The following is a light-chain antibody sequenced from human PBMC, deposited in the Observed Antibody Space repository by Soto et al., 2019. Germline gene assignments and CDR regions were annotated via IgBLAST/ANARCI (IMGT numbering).Light chain of an antibody. V-gene: IGLV1-47*01. CDR3: SARDDILSGVV. J-gene: IGLJ2*01. Sequence: QPVLTQPPSASGTPGQRVTISCSGSSSNIGSNHVYWYQQFPGMAPKLLMYRSDQRPTGAPDRFSGSKSGTSASLAISGLRSDDEADYYCSARDDILSGVVFGGGTKLTVL. CDR1: SSNIGSNH. CDR2: RSD.